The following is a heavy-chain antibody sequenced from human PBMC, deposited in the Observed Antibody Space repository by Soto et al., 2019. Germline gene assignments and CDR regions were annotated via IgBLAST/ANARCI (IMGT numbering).Heavy chain of an antibody. CDR1: GFTFSTYA. Sequence: QTGGSLRLSCAASGFTFSTYAMAWVRQAPGKGLEWVSGVSASGLNTDYADPVKGRFYISRDNSKNTVSLHMNSLRAEDTAVYYCARPQQPGGVVVVAASDDALDIWGQGTMVTVSS. V-gene: IGHV3-23*01. J-gene: IGHJ3*02. CDR2: VSASGLNT. CDR3: ARPQQPGGVVVVAASDDALDI. D-gene: IGHD2-15*01.